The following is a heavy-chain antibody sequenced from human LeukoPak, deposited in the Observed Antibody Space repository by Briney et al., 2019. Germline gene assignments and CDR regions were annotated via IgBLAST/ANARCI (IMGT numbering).Heavy chain of an antibody. V-gene: IGHV3-64D*08. CDR2: INDNGHIT. Sequence: GGSLRLSCSPAGFTFSSHAMHWVRQAPGKGLEYVSTINDNGHITYYADSVKGRFTISRDNSKNTLYLYMNNLRPEDTAVYYCLKGGGAAIGPQKDWGQGTLVTVSS. CDR3: LKGGGAAIGPQKD. J-gene: IGHJ4*02. D-gene: IGHD3-10*01. CDR1: GFTFSSHA.